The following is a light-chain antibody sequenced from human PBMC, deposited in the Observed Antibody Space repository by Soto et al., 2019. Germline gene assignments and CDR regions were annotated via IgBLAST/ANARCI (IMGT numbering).Light chain of an antibody. CDR3: QVWDSSTLYV. V-gene: IGLV3-1*01. CDR2: QDT. CDR1: RLGDKY. Sequence: SYELTQPHSVSVSPGQTASITCSGERLGDKYTCWYQQRPGQSPMLVIYQDTKRPSGIPERFSGSNSGNTATLTITGTQAVDEADYYCQVWDSSTLYVFGTGTKLTVL. J-gene: IGLJ1*01.